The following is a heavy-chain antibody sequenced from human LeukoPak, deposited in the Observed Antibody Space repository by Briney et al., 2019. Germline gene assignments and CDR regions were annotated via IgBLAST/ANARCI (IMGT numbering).Heavy chain of an antibody. CDR1: GFTVNNNY. Sequence: GGSLRLSCAASGFTVNNNYLSWVRQAPGKGLEWVSVIYSDGSTYYADSVKGRFTISRDNSKNTLYLQMSSLRAEDTAVYYCARDPTWETTTDYWGQGPLVTVSS. D-gene: IGHD1-1*01. CDR3: ARDPTWETTTDY. CDR2: IYSDGST. V-gene: IGHV3-53*01. J-gene: IGHJ4*02.